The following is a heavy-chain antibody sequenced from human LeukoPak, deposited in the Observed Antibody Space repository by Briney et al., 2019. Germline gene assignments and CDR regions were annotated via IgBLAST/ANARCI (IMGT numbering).Heavy chain of an antibody. D-gene: IGHD6-19*01. CDR1: GYSFTSYW. J-gene: IGHJ4*02. Sequence: GESLKISCKGSGYSFTSYWIGWVRQMPGKGLEWMGIIYPGDSDTRYSPPFQGQVPISADKSISTAYLQWSSLKASDTAMYYCARRRKQWLAPYYFDYWGQGTLVTVSS. V-gene: IGHV5-51*01. CDR3: ARRRKQWLAPYYFDY. CDR2: IYPGDSDT.